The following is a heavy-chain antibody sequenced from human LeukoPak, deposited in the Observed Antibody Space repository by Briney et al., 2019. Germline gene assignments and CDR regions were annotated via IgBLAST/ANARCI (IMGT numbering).Heavy chain of an antibody. J-gene: IGHJ4*02. CDR2: IYYSGST. CDR3: ARVARSMSSSSEDC. D-gene: IGHD6-13*01. V-gene: IGHV4-39*01. Sequence: SETLSLTCTVSGGSISSSSYYWGWIRQPPGRGLEWVGGIYYSGSTYYNPSLKSGVTISVATSKNQFSLKWNSVTAADTAVYYCARVARSMSSSSEDCWGQGTLVTVSS. CDR1: GGSISSSSYY.